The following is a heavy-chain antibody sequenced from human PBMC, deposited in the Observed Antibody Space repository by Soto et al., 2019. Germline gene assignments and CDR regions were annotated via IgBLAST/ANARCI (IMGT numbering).Heavy chain of an antibody. CDR2: INAGNGNT. CDR1: GYTFTSYA. Sequence: QVQLVQSGAEEKKPGASVKVSCKASGYTFTSYAIHWVRQAPGQRLERMGWINAGNGNTKYSQKFQGRVTITRDTSASTAYMELSSLKSEDTAVHYCARGDWWLFDYWGQGTLVTVSS. CDR3: ARGDWWLFDY. V-gene: IGHV1-3*05. J-gene: IGHJ4*02. D-gene: IGHD2-8*02.